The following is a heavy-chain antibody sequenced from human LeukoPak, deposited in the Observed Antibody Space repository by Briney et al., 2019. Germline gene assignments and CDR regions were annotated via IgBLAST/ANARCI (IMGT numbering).Heavy chain of an antibody. V-gene: IGHV4-34*01. CDR2: INHSGST. D-gene: IGHD3-10*01. Sequence: SETLSLTCAVYGGSFSGYYWSWIRQPPGKGLEWIGEINHSGSTNYNPSLKSRVTISVDTSKNQFSLKLSSVTAADTAVYYCARGRYYYGSWGYSDYWGQGTRDRVSS. CDR1: GGSFSGYY. J-gene: IGHJ4*02. CDR3: ARGRYYYGSWGYSDY.